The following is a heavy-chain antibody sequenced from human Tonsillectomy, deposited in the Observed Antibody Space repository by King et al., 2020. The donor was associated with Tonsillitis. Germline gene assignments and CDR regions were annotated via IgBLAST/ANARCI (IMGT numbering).Heavy chain of an antibody. Sequence: VQLVESGGGVVQPGRSLRLSCAASGFTFSSYGIHWVRQASGKGLEWVAVISYDGSNKYYADSVKGRFTISRDNSKNTLYLQMNSLRAEDTAVYYCAKDRYSRGLYGRNAFDIWGQGTMVTVSS. CDR1: GFTFSSYG. D-gene: IGHD6-19*01. CDR3: AKDRYSRGLYGRNAFDI. CDR2: ISYDGSNK. V-gene: IGHV3-30*18. J-gene: IGHJ3*02.